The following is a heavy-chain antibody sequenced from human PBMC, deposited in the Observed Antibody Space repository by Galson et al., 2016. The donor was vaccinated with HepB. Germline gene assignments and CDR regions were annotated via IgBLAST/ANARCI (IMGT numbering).Heavy chain of an antibody. CDR2: ISYDGINK. D-gene: IGHD3-10*01. CDR3: AKGGVSGRDAAPFDY. CDR1: GFTFSTYA. J-gene: IGHJ4*02. Sequence: SLRLSCAASGFTFSTYAMHWVRQAPGKGLEWVAVISYDGINKFYADSVKGRFTISRDNSKNTLFLQMNSLRAEDTAVYYCAKGGVSGRDAAPFDYWGRGTLVTVSS. V-gene: IGHV3-30-3*01.